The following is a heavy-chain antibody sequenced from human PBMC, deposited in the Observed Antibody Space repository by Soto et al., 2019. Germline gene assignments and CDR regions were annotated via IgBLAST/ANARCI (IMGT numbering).Heavy chain of an antibody. CDR1: GGTFSSYA. Sequence: ASVKVSCKASGGTFSSYAISCVRQAPGQGLEWMGGIIPIFGTANYAQKFQGRVTITADKSTSTAYMELSSLRSEDTAVYYCRVSYYYYGMDVWGQGTTVTVSS. J-gene: IGHJ6*02. CDR3: RVSYYYYGMDV. CDR2: IIPIFGTA. V-gene: IGHV1-69*06.